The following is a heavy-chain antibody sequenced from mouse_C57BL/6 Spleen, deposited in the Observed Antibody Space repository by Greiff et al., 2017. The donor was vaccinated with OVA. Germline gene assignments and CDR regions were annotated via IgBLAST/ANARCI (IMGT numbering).Heavy chain of an antibody. CDR3: ARNGYFDY. V-gene: IGHV2-9-1*01. CDR2: IWPGGGT. CDR1: GFSLTSYA. J-gene: IGHJ2*01. Sequence: VQRVESGPGLVAPSQSLSITCTVSGFSLTSYAISWVRQPPGKGLEWLGVIWPGGGTNYNSALNSRLSISKDNSKSQVFLKMNSLQTDGTARYYCARNGYFDYWGQGTTLTVSS.